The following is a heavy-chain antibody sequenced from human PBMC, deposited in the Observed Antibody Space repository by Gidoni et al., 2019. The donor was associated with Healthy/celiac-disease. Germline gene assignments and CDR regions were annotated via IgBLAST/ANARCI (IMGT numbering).Heavy chain of an antibody. CDR1: GVTFSDYY. Sequence: QVQLVESGGGLVKPGGSLILSCAASGVTFSDYYMSWIRQAPGKGLEWVSYIRSSGSTIYYADSVKARFTISRDNAKNSLYLQMNSLRAEDTAVYYCARESSQWRYFDYWGQGTLVTVSS. CDR3: ARESSQWRYFDY. D-gene: IGHD6-19*01. J-gene: IGHJ4*02. V-gene: IGHV3-11*01. CDR2: IRSSGSTI.